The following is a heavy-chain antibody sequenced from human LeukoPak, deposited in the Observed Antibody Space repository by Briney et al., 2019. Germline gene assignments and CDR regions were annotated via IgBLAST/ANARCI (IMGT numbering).Heavy chain of an antibody. D-gene: IGHD3-22*01. CDR1: GFTFSNYA. CDR2: ISYDGTIK. CDR3: ARRNHYESKEIDY. V-gene: IGHV3-30*04. Sequence: PGGSLRLSCAASGFTFSNYAIHWVRQAPGKGLQWVALISYDGTIKYYADSVKGRFTISRDNSKNTLYLQMNSLRPEDTAVYYCARRNHYESKEIDYWGQGTLVTASS. J-gene: IGHJ4*02.